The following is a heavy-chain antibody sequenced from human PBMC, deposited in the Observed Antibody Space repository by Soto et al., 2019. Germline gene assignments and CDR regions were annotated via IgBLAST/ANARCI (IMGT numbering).Heavy chain of an antibody. Sequence: GGSLRLSCATSGFSFTHYTINWVRQAPGKGLEWVAVMTYDGTNVYYADSVKGRFTISRDNSKTTVYLQMNSLTPEDTALYYCARKWGTYSSASLDYWGLGTLVTVSS. CDR1: GFSFTHYT. CDR3: ARKWGTYSSASLDY. V-gene: IGHV3-30*04. D-gene: IGHD6-19*01. CDR2: MTYDGTNV. J-gene: IGHJ4*02.